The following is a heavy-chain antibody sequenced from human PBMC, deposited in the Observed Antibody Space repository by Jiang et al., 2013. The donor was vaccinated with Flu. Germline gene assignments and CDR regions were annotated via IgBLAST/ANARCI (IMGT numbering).Heavy chain of an antibody. Sequence: QLVESGAEVKQPGESLKISCEGSGNSFMNYWIGWVRQTPGEGLEWMGIMHPGYSDTRYSPSFQGQVTLSADKSINTAYLQWSRLQASDTAMYYCALAIDGNFYFDYWGQGTLVTVSS. CDR2: MHPGYSDT. CDR3: ALAIDGNFYFDY. V-gene: IGHV5-51*01. J-gene: IGHJ4*02. CDR1: GNSFMNYW. D-gene: IGHD5-24*01.